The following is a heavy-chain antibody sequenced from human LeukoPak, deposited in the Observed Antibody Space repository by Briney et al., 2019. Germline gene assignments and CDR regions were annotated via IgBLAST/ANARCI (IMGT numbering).Heavy chain of an antibody. D-gene: IGHD3-9*01. V-gene: IGHV3-9*01. CDR2: ISWDSGSQ. CDR3: IKDMGFDLLKDAFHV. J-gene: IGHJ3*01. Sequence: PGRSLRLSCVGSGFSLEDYAMHWVRQVPGKGLEWVSSISWDSGSQAYTDSVKGRFTISRDNDKNSLYLQVNSLRLEDTAFYYCIKDMGFDLLKDAFHVWGQGTLVTVSS. CDR1: GFSLEDYA.